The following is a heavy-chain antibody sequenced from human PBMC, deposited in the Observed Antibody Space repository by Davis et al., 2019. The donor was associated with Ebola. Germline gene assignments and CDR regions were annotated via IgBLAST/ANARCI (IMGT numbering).Heavy chain of an antibody. CDR1: GYSISSAYY. CDR2: IYHGGRT. CDR3: ARDAPTFGELGWFDP. Sequence: MPSETLSLTCTVSGYSISSAYYWGWIRQPPGKGLEWIGSIYHGGRTYLNPSLKSRVTMSEDASKNQFSLNLRPVTAADTAVYYCARDAPTFGELGWFDPWGQGTLVTVSS. J-gene: IGHJ5*02. V-gene: IGHV4-38-2*02. D-gene: IGHD3-10*01.